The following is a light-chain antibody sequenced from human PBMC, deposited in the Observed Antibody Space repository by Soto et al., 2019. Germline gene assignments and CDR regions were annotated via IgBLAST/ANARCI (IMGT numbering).Light chain of an antibody. CDR2: EVI. J-gene: IGLJ1*01. Sequence: QSVLTQPPSASGSPGQSVTISCTGTSSDIGDYNSVSWYQQHPGKAPKLIIYEVIKRPSGVPDRFSGSKSGNTASLTVSGLQAEDEADYYCRSYAGSNNYVFGTGTKVTVL. V-gene: IGLV2-8*01. CDR3: RSYAGSNNYV. CDR1: SSDIGDYNS.